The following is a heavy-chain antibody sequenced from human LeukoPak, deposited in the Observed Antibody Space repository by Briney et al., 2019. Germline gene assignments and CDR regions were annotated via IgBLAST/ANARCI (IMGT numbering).Heavy chain of an antibody. J-gene: IGHJ4*02. CDR1: GYSFTSYW. Sequence: GESLKISCKGSGYSFTSYWIGWVHQMPGKGLEWMGIIYPGDSGTRYSPSFQGQVTISADKSISTAYLQWSSLKASDTAMYYCARTQRYDSSGYYYDFDYWGQGTLVTVSS. V-gene: IGHV5-51*07. D-gene: IGHD3-22*01. CDR3: ARTQRYDSSGYYYDFDY. CDR2: IYPGDSGT.